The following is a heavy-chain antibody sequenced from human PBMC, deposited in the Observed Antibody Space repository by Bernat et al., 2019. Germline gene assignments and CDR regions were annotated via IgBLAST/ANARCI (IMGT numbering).Heavy chain of an antibody. CDR1: GFTFSSYS. J-gene: IGHJ4*02. V-gene: IGHV3-48*01. CDR2: IGSSSSTI. D-gene: IGHD5-18*01. CDR3: ARDRGYSYVREFPDY. Sequence: EVQLVESGGGLVQPGGSLRLSCAASGFTFSSYSMNWVRQAPGKGLEWVSYIGSSSSTIYYADSVKGRFTISRDNAKNSLYLQMNSLRAEDTAVYYCARDRGYSYVREFPDYWGQGTLVTVSS.